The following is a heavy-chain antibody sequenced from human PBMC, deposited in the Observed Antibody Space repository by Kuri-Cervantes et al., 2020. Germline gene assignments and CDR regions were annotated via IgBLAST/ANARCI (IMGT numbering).Heavy chain of an antibody. Sequence: GSLRLSCAVYGGSFSGYYWSWIRQPPGKGLEWIGEINHSGSINYNPSLKSRVTISVDTSKNQFSLKLSSVTAADTAVYYCARLQHSGLHGAGSFDIWGQGTMVTVSS. CDR1: GGSFSGYY. CDR3: ARLQHSGLHGAGSFDI. J-gene: IGHJ3*02. CDR2: INHSGSI. D-gene: IGHD5-12*01. V-gene: IGHV4-34*01.